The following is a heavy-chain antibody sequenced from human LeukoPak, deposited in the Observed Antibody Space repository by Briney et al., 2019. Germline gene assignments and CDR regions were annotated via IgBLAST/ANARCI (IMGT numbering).Heavy chain of an antibody. D-gene: IGHD6-13*01. CDR1: GFTFSNYD. Sequence: GGSLRLSCAASGFTFSNYDFHWVRQVTGKGLEWVSAIGGGCDTYYSASVEGRFTISRENGKNSLFLQMNSLRDGDTAVYYCAREISGAAGGHYYYGVDVWGQGTTVIVSS. V-gene: IGHV3-13*01. J-gene: IGHJ6*02. CDR3: AREISGAAGGHYYYGVDV. CDR2: IGGGCDT.